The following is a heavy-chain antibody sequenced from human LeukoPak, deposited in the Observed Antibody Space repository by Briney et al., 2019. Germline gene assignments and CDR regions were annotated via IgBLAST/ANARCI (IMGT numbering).Heavy chain of an antibody. D-gene: IGHD5-12*01. J-gene: IGHJ4*02. Sequence: SETLSLTCTVSGGSVSSGSYYWSWIRQPPGKGLEWIGYIYYSGSPNYNPSLKSRVTISVDTSKNQFSLKLSSVTAADTAVYYCARALVATLDYWGQGTLVTVSS. V-gene: IGHV4-61*01. CDR3: ARALVATLDY. CDR1: GGSVSSGSYY. CDR2: IYYSGSP.